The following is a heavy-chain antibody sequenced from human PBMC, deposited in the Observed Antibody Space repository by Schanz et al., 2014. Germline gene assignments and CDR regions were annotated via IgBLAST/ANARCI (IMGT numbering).Heavy chain of an antibody. Sequence: EVQLVESGGGLVQPGRSLRLSCAASGFTFDNYAMHWVRQAPGKGLEWVSSISWNSGSVAYADSVKGRFIISRDDAKNSLYLQMNSLRAEDTALYYCAKDIRIRLFFQFDSWGQGTLVTVSS. CDR1: GFTFDNYA. J-gene: IGHJ4*02. V-gene: IGHV3-9*01. D-gene: IGHD3-3*01. CDR2: ISWNSGSV. CDR3: AKDIRIRLFFQFDS.